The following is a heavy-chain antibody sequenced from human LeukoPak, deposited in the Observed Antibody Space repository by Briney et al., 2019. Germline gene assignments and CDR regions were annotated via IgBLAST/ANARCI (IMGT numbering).Heavy chain of an antibody. CDR2: IRSAADGATT. V-gene: IGHV3-15*01. Sequence: PGGSLRLSCAASGFPFTNTWMHWGRQAPGKGLEWVGLIRSAADGATTDCAAPVNGRFTISRDDSNNTLYLQMNSLKTEDTAVYYCTTVFHIASASDYWGQGTLVTVSS. CDR1: GFPFTNTW. CDR3: TTVFHIASASDY. D-gene: IGHD6-13*01. J-gene: IGHJ4*02.